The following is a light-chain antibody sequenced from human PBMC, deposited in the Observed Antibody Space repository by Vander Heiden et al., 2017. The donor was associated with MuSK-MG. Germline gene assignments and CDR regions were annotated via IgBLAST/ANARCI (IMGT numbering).Light chain of an antibody. Sequence: QSVLTQPPSASGTPGQGLTIPCSGGSSNIGSNSVHWYHHLPGSAPTLLSDRDNRRTSEVPARFSASKSGTSASLAISGLQSDDEGDYFCAAWDDSLSGVFFGGGTRLTV. J-gene: IGLJ2*01. CDR2: RDN. CDR3: AAWDDSLSGVF. V-gene: IGLV1-44*01. CDR1: SSNIGSNS.